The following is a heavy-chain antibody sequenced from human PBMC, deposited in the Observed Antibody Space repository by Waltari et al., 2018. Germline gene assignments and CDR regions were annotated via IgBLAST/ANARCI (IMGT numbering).Heavy chain of an antibody. CDR2: IYHSGST. D-gene: IGHD6-6*01. CDR1: GYSISSGYY. J-gene: IGHJ4*02. Sequence: QVQLQESGPGLVKPSETLSLTCAVSGYSISSGYYWGWIRQPPGKGLEWIGSIYHSGSTYSNPSLKSRVTISVDTSKNQFSLKLSSVTAADTAVYYCARHGYSSSPHFDYWGQGTLVTVSS. CDR3: ARHGYSSSPHFDY. V-gene: IGHV4-38-2*01.